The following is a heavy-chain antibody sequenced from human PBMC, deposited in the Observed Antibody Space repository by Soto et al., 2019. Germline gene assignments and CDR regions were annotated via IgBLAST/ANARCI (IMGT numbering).Heavy chain of an antibody. CDR3: QGSYRHAYYYYGMDV. D-gene: IGHD1-26*01. V-gene: IGHV3-15*01. Sequence: GGSLRLSCAASGFTFSNAWMSWVRQAPGKGLEWVGRIKSKTDGGTTDYAAPVKGRFTISRDDSKNKLYLQMNSLKTEDTAVYYCQGSYRHAYYYYGMDVWGQGTTVTVSS. CDR2: IKSKTDGGTT. J-gene: IGHJ6*02. CDR1: GFTFSNAW.